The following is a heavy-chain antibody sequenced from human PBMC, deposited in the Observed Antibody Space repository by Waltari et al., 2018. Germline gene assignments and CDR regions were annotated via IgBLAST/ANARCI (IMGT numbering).Heavy chain of an antibody. CDR3: ARGSIMIPFDS. CDR2: LYYGGRT. CDR1: DVSISSSNYY. V-gene: IGHV4-39*07. D-gene: IGHD3-16*01. Sequence: QLQLQESGPGLVKPSETLSLRCTVSDVSISSSNYYWGWIRQSQGKGLEWIGFLYYGGRTYYNPSLESRVTISVDTSKNELSLRLSSVTAADTAVYYCARGSIMIPFDSWGQGTRVAVSS. J-gene: IGHJ4*02.